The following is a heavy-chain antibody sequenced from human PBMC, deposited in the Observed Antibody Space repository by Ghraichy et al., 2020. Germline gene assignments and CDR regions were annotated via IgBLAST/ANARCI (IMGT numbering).Heavy chain of an antibody. V-gene: IGHV4-34*01. J-gene: IGHJ5*02. CDR2: INHSGST. CDR1: GGSFSGYY. Sequence: SETLSLTCAVYGGSFSGYYWSWIRQPPGKGLEWIGEINHSGSTNYNPSLKSRVTISVDTSKNQFSLKLSSVTAADTAVYYCVRGGMRYSYGPYNWFDPWGQGTLVTVSS. CDR3: VRGGMRYSYGPYNWFDP. D-gene: IGHD5-18*01.